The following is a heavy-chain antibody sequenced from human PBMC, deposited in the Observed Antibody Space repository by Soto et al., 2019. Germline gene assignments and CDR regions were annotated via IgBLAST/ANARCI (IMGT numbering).Heavy chain of an antibody. CDR3: AKERGDGVEIIDF. Sequence: GGSLRLSCAASGFTFSSYGMHWVRQAPGKGLEWVAVISYDGSNKYYADSVKGRFTISRDNSKNTLYLQMNSLRAEDTAVYLCAKERGDGVEIIDFWGQGTLVTVSS. CDR1: GFTFSSYG. J-gene: IGHJ4*02. D-gene: IGHD2-21*02. CDR2: ISYDGSNK. V-gene: IGHV3-30*18.